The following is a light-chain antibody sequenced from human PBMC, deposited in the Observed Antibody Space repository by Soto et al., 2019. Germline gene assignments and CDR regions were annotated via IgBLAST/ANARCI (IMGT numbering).Light chain of an antibody. CDR1: SSDVGGYND. J-gene: IGLJ1*01. CDR3: SSFTSTNTYV. V-gene: IGLV2-14*01. Sequence: QSALTQPASVSGSPGQSITISCTGTSSDVGGYNDVSWYQQHPGKAPKLMIYDVSNRPSGVSNRFSGSKSGNTASLTISGLQAEDEADYYCSSFTSTNTYVFGTGTKLTVL. CDR2: DVS.